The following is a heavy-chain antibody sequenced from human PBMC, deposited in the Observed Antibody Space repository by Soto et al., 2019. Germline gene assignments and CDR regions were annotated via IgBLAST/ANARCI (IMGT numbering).Heavy chain of an antibody. D-gene: IGHD6-6*01. Sequence: EVQLVESGGGLVQPGGSLRLSCAASGFTFSNYWMHWVRQVAGKGLVWVSAISGSGGSTYYADSVKGRFTISRDNSKNTLYLQMNSLRAEDTAVYYCAKEGSSGYWGQGTLVTVSS. CDR3: AKEGSSGY. J-gene: IGHJ4*02. CDR1: GFTFSNYW. V-gene: IGHV3-23*04. CDR2: ISGSGGST.